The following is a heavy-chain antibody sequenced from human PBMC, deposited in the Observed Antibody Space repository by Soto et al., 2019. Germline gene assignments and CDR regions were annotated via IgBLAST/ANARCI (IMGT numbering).Heavy chain of an antibody. J-gene: IGHJ4*02. CDR2: IYYSGST. V-gene: IGHV4-31*03. Sequence: QVQLQESGPGLVKPSQTLSLTCTVSGGSISSGGYYWSWIRQHPGKGLEWIGYIYYSGSTYYNPSLKSRVTISVDTSKNQLSLKLSSVTAADTAVYYCARATHNILTGYQPTDYWGQGTLVTVSS. CDR3: ARATHNILTGYQPTDY. D-gene: IGHD3-9*01. CDR1: GGSISSGGYY.